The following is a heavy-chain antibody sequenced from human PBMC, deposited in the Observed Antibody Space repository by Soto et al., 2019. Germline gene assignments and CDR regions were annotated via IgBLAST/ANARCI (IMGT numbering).Heavy chain of an antibody. V-gene: IGHV3-49*03. J-gene: IGHJ4*02. CDR3: SRSYWYSSGWRFDY. Sequence: AGGSLRLSCTASGFTFGDYAMSWFRQAPGKGLEWVGLIRSNSYGGTREYAASVKGRFTISRDDTTKIAYLEMNSLKTEDTAVYYCSRSYWYSSGWRFDYWGLGTLVTVS. CDR1: GFTFGDYA. CDR2: IRSNSYGGTR. D-gene: IGHD6-19*01.